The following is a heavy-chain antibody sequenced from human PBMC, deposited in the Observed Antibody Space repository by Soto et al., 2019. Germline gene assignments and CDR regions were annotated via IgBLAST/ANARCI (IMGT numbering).Heavy chain of an antibody. CDR2: INHSGST. CDR1: GGSFSGYY. D-gene: IGHD2-15*01. V-gene: IGHV4-34*01. CDR3: ARPHCSGGSCYPVSYYMDV. Sequence: SETLSLTCAVYGGSFSGYYWSWIRQPPGKGLEWIGEINHSGSTNYNPSLKSRVTISVDTSKNQFSLKLSSVTAADTAVYYRARPHCSGGSCYPVSYYMDVWGKGTTVTVSS. J-gene: IGHJ6*03.